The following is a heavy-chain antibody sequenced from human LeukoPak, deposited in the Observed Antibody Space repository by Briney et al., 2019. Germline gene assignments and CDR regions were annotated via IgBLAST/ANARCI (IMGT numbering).Heavy chain of an antibody. CDR3: ARIEYYYYYMDV. J-gene: IGHJ6*03. CDR1: GGSISSYY. V-gene: IGHV4-59*01. Sequence: PSETLSLTCTVSGGSISSYYWSWIRQPPGKGLEWIGYIYYRVSTNYNPSLKSRVTISVDTSKNQFSLKLSSVTAADTAVYYCARIEYYYYYMDVWGKGTTVTVSS. CDR2: IYYRVST.